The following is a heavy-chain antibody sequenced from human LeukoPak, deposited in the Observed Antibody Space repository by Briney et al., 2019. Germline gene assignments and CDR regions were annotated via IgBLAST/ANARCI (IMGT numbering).Heavy chain of an antibody. CDR1: GYSFSNFG. J-gene: IGHJ4*02. D-gene: IGHD1-1*01. Sequence: ASVKVSCKASGYSFSNFGISWVRQAPGQGLEWVAWIIAVTAITNYAQKFQGRVTVTTDTSTSTAYMELRGLRSDDTAVYYCARDNDHGTFQAENYWGPGTLVTVSS. V-gene: IGHV1-18*01. CDR2: IIAVTAIT. CDR3: ARDNDHGTFQAENY.